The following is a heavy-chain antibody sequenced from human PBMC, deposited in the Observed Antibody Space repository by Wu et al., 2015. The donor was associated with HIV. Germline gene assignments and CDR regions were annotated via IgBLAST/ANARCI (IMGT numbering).Heavy chain of an antibody. Sequence: QVQLVQSGAEVKKPGASVKVSCKASGYTLTSYYMDWVRQAPGQGLEWMGIINPSGGSASYAQKFQGRVSMTSDTSTNTVYMEVNSLRSGDTAVYYCARAHCMNCPFDFWGQGTLVTVSS. D-gene: IGHD2-15*01. CDR2: INPSGGSA. J-gene: IGHJ4*02. V-gene: IGHV1-46*01. CDR1: GYTLTSYY. CDR3: ARAHCMNCPFDF.